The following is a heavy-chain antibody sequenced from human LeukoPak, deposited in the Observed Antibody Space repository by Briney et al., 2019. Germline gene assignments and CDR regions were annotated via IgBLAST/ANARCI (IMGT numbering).Heavy chain of an antibody. CDR3: ARDASTHDSAGYPLRYFDR. J-gene: IGHJ2*01. V-gene: IGHV3-7*01. CDR1: RFTFSDYW. CDR2: IKQDGSEQ. D-gene: IGHD3-22*01. Sequence: PGGSLRLSCVASRFTFSDYWMSWIRQAPGKGLEWVANIKQDGSEQYYADSVKGRFTISRDNAQNSLYLQVNSLGVEDTAVYYCARDASTHDSAGYPLRYFDRWGRGTLVSVSS.